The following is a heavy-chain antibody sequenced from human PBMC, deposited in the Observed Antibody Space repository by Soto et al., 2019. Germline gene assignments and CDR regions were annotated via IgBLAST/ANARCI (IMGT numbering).Heavy chain of an antibody. Sequence: EVQLVESGGGLVQPGGSLRLSCTASGFTFSTYYMNWVRQAPGKGLEWVANIKHDGSEKYYVDSVKGRFTISRDNAKNSLYLQMNSLRAEDTAVYYCARDRGYCTGGTCYSVLDYWGQGILVTVSS. J-gene: IGHJ4*02. CDR2: IKHDGSEK. CDR1: GFTFSTYY. D-gene: IGHD2-15*01. V-gene: IGHV3-7*01. CDR3: ARDRGYCTGGTCYSVLDY.